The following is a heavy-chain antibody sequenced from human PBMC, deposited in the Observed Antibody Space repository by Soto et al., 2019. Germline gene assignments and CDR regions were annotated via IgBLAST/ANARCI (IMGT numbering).Heavy chain of an antibody. J-gene: IGHJ4*02. D-gene: IGHD3-16*01. CDR3: ARDLGPARGNDY. V-gene: IGHV3-33*01. CDR2: IWYDGSNK. Sequence: QVQLVESGGGVVQPGRSLRLSCAASGFTFSSYGMHWVRQAPGKGPEWVAVIWYDGSNKYYADSVKGRFTISRDNSKNTLYLQMNSLRAEDTAVCYCARDLGPARGNDYWGQGTLVTVSS. CDR1: GFTFSSYG.